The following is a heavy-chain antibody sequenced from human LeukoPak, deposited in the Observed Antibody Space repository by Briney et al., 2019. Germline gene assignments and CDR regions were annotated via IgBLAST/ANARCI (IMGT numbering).Heavy chain of an antibody. V-gene: IGHV3-23*01. CDR2: ISGSGGST. CDR1: GFTFSSYA. J-gene: IGHJ4*02. Sequence: GGSLRLSCAASGFTFSSYAMSWVRQAPGKGLEWVSAISGSGGSTYYADSVKGRFTIFRDNSKNTLYLQMNSLRAEDTAVYYCAKDYVFAGYSSGWPFDYWGQGTLVTVSS. D-gene: IGHD6-19*01. CDR3: AKDYVFAGYSSGWPFDY.